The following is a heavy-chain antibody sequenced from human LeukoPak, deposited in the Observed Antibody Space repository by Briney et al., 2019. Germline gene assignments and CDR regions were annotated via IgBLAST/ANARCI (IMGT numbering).Heavy chain of an antibody. J-gene: IGHJ4*02. CDR1: GYTFTSNY. V-gene: IGHV1-46*01. CDR2: IYPRDGST. CDR3: ARDQEGFDY. Sequence: ASVKVSCKASGYTFTSNYIHWVRQAPGQGLEWMGMIYPRDGSTSYAQKFQGRVAVTRDTSTSTVHVELSGLRSEDTAVYYCARDQEGFDYWGQGTLVTVSS.